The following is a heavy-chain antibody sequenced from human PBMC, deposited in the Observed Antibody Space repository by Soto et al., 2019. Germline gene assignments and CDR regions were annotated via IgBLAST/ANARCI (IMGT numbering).Heavy chain of an antibody. CDR3: AKDPIPWLVMGKYFDY. CDR2: ISYDGSNK. Sequence: QVQLVESGGGVVQPGRSLRLSCAASGFTFSSYGMHWVRQAPGKGLEWVAVISYDGSNKYYADSVKGRFTISRDNSKNTLYLQMNSLRAEDTAVYYCAKDPIPWLVMGKYFDYWGQGTLVTVSS. CDR1: GFTFSSYG. J-gene: IGHJ4*02. V-gene: IGHV3-30*18. D-gene: IGHD6-19*01.